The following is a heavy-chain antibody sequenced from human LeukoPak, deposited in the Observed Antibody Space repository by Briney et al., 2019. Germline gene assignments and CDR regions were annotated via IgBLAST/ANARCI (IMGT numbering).Heavy chain of an antibody. D-gene: IGHD4-17*01. CDR2: IYHSGST. CDR3: AREVGSTVTYLYYFDY. Sequence: SETLSLTCTVSGGSISSSSYYWGWIRQPPGKGLEWIGSIYHSGSTYYNPSLKSRVTISVDTSKNQFSLKLSSVTAADTAVYYCAREVGSTVTYLYYFDYWGQGTLVTVSS. CDR1: GGSISSSSYY. J-gene: IGHJ4*02. V-gene: IGHV4-39*07.